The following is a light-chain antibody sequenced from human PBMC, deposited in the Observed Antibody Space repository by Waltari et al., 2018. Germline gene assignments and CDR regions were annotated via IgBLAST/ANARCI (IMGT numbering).Light chain of an antibody. CDR3: TSYTSRHSLV. Sequence: QSALTQPASVSGSPGQSITISCTGTSRDVGDYDWLSWYQQHPGKAPKVVIFDVSYRPSGVSNRFSGSKSGNTASLTISGLQAEDEADYYCTSYTSRHSLVFGTGTKVTVL. CDR1: SRDVGDYDW. V-gene: IGLV2-14*03. CDR2: DVS. J-gene: IGLJ1*01.